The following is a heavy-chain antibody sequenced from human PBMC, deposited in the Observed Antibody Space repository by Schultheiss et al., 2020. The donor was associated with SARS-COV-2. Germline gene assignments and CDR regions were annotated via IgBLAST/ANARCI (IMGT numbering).Heavy chain of an antibody. CDR3: ARSIFGVVKVFDY. CDR2: IWYDGSNK. D-gene: IGHD3-3*01. V-gene: IGHV3-33*01. CDR1: GFTFSSYG. J-gene: IGHJ4*02. Sequence: GESLKISCAASGFTFSSYGMHWVRQAPGKGLEWVAVIWYDGSNKYYADSVKGRFTISRDNSKNTLYLQMNSLRVEDTAVYYCARSIFGVVKVFDYWGQGTLVTVSS.